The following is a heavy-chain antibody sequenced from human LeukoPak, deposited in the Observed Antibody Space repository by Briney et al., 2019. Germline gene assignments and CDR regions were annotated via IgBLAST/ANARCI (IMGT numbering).Heavy chain of an antibody. D-gene: IGHD6-13*01. CDR3: AREDASSSDY. J-gene: IGHJ4*02. V-gene: IGHV3-23*01. CDR2: ISGSGGST. Sequence: GGSLRLSCAASGFTFSSYAMSWVRQAPGKGLEWVSAISGSGGSTSYADSVKGRFTISRDKSKSTLYLQMNSLRAEDTAVYYCAREDASSSDYWGQGTLVTVSS. CDR1: GFTFSSYA.